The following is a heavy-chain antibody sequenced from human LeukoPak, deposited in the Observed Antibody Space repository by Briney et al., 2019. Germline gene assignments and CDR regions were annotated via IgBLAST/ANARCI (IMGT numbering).Heavy chain of an antibody. J-gene: IGHJ4*02. V-gene: IGHV4-4*07. CDR2: IYTSGST. Sequence: PSETLSLTCTVSGGSISSYYWSWIRQPAGKGLEWIGRIYTSGSTNYNPSLKSRVTMSVDTSKNQFSLKLSSVTAADTAVYYCARLPLFSVGATTSYFDYWGQGTLVTVSS. D-gene: IGHD1-26*01. CDR1: GGSISSYY. CDR3: ARLPLFSVGATTSYFDY.